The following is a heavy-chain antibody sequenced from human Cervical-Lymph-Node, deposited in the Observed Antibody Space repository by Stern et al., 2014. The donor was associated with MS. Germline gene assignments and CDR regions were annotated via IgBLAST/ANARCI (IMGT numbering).Heavy chain of an antibody. CDR1: GYTFTSYW. CDR2: ILHGSSNL. J-gene: IGHJ4*02. V-gene: IGHV5-51*01. CDR3: ARQRYFDY. Sequence: DVQLVQSGPEVKRPGESLKLSCQASGYTFTSYWIRWVRQMPGTGLKGIAIILHGSSNLRYSPSFQGKVTISADKSSSTAYLQWNNLKASDTAIYYCARQRYFDYWGQGTLVTVSS.